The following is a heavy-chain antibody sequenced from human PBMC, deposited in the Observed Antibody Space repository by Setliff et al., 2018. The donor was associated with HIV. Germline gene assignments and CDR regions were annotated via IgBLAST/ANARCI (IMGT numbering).Heavy chain of an antibody. J-gene: IGHJ5*02. V-gene: IGHV1-69*13. Sequence: SVKVSCKASGGTFSSYSINWVRQAPGQGLEWMGGIIPIYGTPIYAQKFQGRVTITADESTSTAYMELSGLRSEDTAVYYCARDRRDIGSGGWFDPWGQGTLVTVSS. CDR3: ARDRRDIGSGGWFDP. D-gene: IGHD6-25*01. CDR2: IIPIYGTP. CDR1: GGTFSSYS.